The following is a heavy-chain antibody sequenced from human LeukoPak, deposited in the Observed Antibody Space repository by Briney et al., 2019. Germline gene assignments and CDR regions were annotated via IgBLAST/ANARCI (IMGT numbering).Heavy chain of an antibody. D-gene: IGHD6-13*01. CDR2: IYPGDSDT. Sequence: GESLKIFFKASGYKISTYWIGWVRQMPGKGLEWMGIIYPGDSDTRYSPSFQGPVTISADQSISTAYLQRTSLKASDTALYYCAARPQRVNRLAGTETGAFDIWGQGTMVTVSS. J-gene: IGHJ3*02. CDR1: GYKISTYW. V-gene: IGHV5-51*01. CDR3: AARPQRVNRLAGTETGAFDI.